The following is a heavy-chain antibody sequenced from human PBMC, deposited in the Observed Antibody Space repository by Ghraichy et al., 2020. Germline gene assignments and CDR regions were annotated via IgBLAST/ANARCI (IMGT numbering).Heavy chain of an antibody. V-gene: IGHV3-23*01. Sequence: GESLNISCAASGFTFSSYPMSWVRQAPGRGLEWVSAISSSGGSTYYADSVKGRFTVSRDNSKNTLSLQMNSLRAEDTAVYYCAKGFGFSVGASDYWGQGTLVTVSS. D-gene: IGHD1-26*01. CDR1: GFTFSSYP. CDR3: AKGFGFSVGASDY. CDR2: ISSSGGST. J-gene: IGHJ4*02.